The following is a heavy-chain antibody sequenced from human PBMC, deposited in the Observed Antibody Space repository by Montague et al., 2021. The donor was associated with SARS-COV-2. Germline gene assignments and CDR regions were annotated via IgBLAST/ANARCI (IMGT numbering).Heavy chain of an antibody. CDR1: GFTFNTYS. CDR2: ISSSGTYI. CDR3: ARDGVQFGDWPYYFAF. D-gene: IGHD2-21*02. Sequence: FRSLSCAASGFTFNTYSMHWVRRAPGKGLEWVSSISSSGTYIYYADSVRGRFTISRDNAHNSLSLQLNSLRPEDTALYYCARDGVQFGDWPYYFAFWGQGTLVSVSS. V-gene: IGHV3-21*01. J-gene: IGHJ4*02.